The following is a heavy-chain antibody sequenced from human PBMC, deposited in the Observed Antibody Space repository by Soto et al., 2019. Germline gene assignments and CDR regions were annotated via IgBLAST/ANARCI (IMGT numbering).Heavy chain of an antibody. Sequence: EVQLEASGGGLVQPGRSLRLSCAASGVTFDDYGMHWVRQVPGKGLEWVSGISWDSGTLGYADSVKGRFTISRDNAKNSLYMLMRSLTTDDTALYYCTNDICSSAYDSLDYWGRGTLVTVSS. CDR1: GVTFDDYG. J-gene: IGHJ4*02. D-gene: IGHD5-12*01. CDR2: ISWDSGTL. V-gene: IGHV3-9*01. CDR3: TNDICSSAYDSLDY.